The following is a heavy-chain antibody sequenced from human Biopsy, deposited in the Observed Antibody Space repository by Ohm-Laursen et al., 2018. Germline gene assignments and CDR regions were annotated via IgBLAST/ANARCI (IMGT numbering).Heavy chain of an antibody. J-gene: IGHJ6*02. D-gene: IGHD6-13*01. CDR2: VVWDDYK. Sequence: TQTLTLTGSFSGFSLSSRGMCVSWIRQAPGKALEWLARVVWDDYKDYSASLQTKLSISKDTSNDQVVLTVNNVDPADTATYYCARTPILIVSAGLVYRHRRHLQGMDVWGQGIAVTVS. V-gene: IGHV2-70*11. CDR1: GFSLSSRGMC. CDR3: ARTPILIVSAGLVYRHRRHLQGMDV.